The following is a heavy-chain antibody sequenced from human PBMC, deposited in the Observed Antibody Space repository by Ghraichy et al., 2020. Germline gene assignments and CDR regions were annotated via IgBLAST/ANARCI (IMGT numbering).Heavy chain of an antibody. CDR2: ISGSGGST. J-gene: IGHJ4*02. CDR3: AKAERYDSSGYSRGYFDY. V-gene: IGHV3-23*01. Sequence: GGSLRLSCAASGFTFSSYAMSWVRQAPGKGLEWVSAISGSGGSTYYADSVKGRFTISRDNSKNTLYLQMNSLRAEDTAVYYCAKAERYDSSGYSRGYFDYWGQGTLVTVSS. D-gene: IGHD3-22*01. CDR1: GFTFSSYA.